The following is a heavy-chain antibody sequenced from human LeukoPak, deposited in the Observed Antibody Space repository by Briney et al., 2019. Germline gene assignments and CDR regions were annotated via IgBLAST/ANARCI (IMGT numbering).Heavy chain of an antibody. CDR3: AKDRGSYSSSWYEGYYFDY. Sequence: PSETLSLTCTVSGGSISSYYWSWIRQPAGKGLEWIGRIYTSGSTNYNPSLKSRVTMSVDTSKNQFSLKLSSVTAADTAVYYCAKDRGSYSSSWYEGYYFDYWGQGTLVTVSS. J-gene: IGHJ4*02. CDR1: GGSISSYY. V-gene: IGHV4-4*07. CDR2: IYTSGST. D-gene: IGHD6-13*01.